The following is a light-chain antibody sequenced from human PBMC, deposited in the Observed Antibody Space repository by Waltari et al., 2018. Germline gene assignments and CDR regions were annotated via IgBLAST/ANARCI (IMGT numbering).Light chain of an antibody. Sequence: QSALTQPPSASGSPGQSVTISCAGVGGYQYVSWYQLHPGRAPNPVIYEGIKRPSGVPDRFSGSKSGNTASLTVSGLQAEDEAHYYCSANAGNSNFVFGTGTKVTVL. CDR2: EGI. CDR3: SANAGNSNFV. V-gene: IGLV2-8*01. J-gene: IGLJ1*01. CDR1: VGGYQY.